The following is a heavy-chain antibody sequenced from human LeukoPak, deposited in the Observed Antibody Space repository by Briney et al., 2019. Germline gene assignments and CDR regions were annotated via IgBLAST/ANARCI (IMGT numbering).Heavy chain of an antibody. CDR3: AREHYHDSSGYYY. J-gene: IGHJ4*02. CDR1: GGTFSSYA. CDR2: IIPILGIA. D-gene: IGHD3-22*01. Sequence: GASVKVSCKASGGTFSSYAISWVRQAPGQGLEWMGRIIPILGIANYAQKFQGRVTITADKSTSTAYMELSSLRSEDTAVYYCAREHYHDSSGYYYWGQGTLATVSS. V-gene: IGHV1-69*04.